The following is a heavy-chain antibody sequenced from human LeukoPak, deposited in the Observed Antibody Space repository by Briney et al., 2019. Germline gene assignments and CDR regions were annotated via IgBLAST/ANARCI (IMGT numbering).Heavy chain of an antibody. CDR3: ARESPCSGDGCHARLDY. Sequence: ASVKVSCKGSGYTFSAYVLHWVRQAPGQSLEWMGWINGGNGETRYSENFHGRVTITRDAAAKTSYMELSSLGPEDTAVYYCARESPCSGDGCHARLDYWGQGTLVTVSS. CDR2: INGGNGET. J-gene: IGHJ4*02. V-gene: IGHV1-3*01. D-gene: IGHD2-15*01. CDR1: GYTFSAYV.